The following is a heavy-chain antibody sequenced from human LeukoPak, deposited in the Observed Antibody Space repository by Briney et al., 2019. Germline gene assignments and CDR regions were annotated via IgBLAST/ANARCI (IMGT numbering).Heavy chain of an antibody. D-gene: IGHD3-22*01. J-gene: IGHJ4*02. V-gene: IGHV1-8*03. CDR1: GYTFTSYD. CDR2: MNPNSGNT. CDR3: ATVDSSGYSQFDY. Sequence: GASVKVSCKASGYTFTSYDINWVRQATGQGLEWMGWMNPNSGNTGYAQKFQGRVTITRNTSISTAYIELSSLRSEDTAVYYCATVDSSGYSQFDYWGQGTLVTVSS.